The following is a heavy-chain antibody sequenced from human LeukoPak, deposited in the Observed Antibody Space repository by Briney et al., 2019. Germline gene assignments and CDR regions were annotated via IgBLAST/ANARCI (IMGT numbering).Heavy chain of an antibody. V-gene: IGHV4-59*01. CDR3: ARGFNSSGWPIDY. CDR1: GGSISTYY. Sequence: SETLSLTCTVSGGSISTYYWTWIRQPPGKGLEWIGYIYHSGSTNYNPSLKSRVTISVDTSKNQFSLRLSSVTAADTAVYYCARGFNSSGWPIDYWGQGTLVTVSS. D-gene: IGHD6-19*01. J-gene: IGHJ4*02. CDR2: IYHSGST.